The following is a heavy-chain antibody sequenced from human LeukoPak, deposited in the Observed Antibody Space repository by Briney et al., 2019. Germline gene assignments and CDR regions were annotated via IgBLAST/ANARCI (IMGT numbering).Heavy chain of an antibody. CDR2: IWYDGSNK. CDR1: GFTFSSYG. J-gene: IGHJ4*02. CDR3: ARYYGDYQGYFDY. V-gene: IGHV3-33*01. D-gene: IGHD4-17*01. Sequence: PGGSLRLSCAASGFTFSSYGMHWVRQAPGKGLEWVAVIWYDGSNKYYADSVKGRFTISRDNSKNTLYLQMNSLRAEDTAVYYCARYYGDYQGYFDYWGQGTLVTVSS.